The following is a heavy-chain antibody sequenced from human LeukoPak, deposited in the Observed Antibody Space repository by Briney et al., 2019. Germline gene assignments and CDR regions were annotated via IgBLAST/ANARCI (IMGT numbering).Heavy chain of an antibody. Sequence: SETLSLTCTVSGYSISSGYYWGWIRRPPGKGLEWIGSIYHSGSTYYNPSLKSRVTISVDTSKNQFSLKLSSVTAADTAIYYCARELWFGELLSLHDAFDIWGQGTMVTVSS. CDR3: ARELWFGELLSLHDAFDI. CDR1: GYSISSGYY. J-gene: IGHJ3*02. D-gene: IGHD3-10*01. CDR2: IYHSGST. V-gene: IGHV4-38-2*02.